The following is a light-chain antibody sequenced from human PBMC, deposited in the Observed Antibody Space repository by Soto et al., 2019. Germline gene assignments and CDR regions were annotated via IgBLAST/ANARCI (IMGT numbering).Light chain of an antibody. V-gene: IGLV2-14*01. J-gene: IGLJ3*02. CDR1: SSDVGDYNY. Sequence: QSVLTQPASVSGSPGQSITISCTGTSSDVGDYNYVSWYQQHPGKAPKLMIYEVSNRPSGVSNRFSGSKSGNTASLTISGLQAEDEADYYCSSYTSSNTWVFCGGTKLTVL. CDR2: EVS. CDR3: SSYTSSNTWV.